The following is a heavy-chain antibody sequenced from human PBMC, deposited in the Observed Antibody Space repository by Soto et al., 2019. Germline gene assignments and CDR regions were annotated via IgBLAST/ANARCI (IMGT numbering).Heavy chain of an antibody. CDR3: ASSLRYFDWLLSFYWFDP. Sequence: SETLSLTCTVSGGSISSSSYYWGWIRQPPGKGLEWIGSIYYSGSTYCNPSLKSRVTISVDTSKNQFSLKLSSVTAADTAVYYCASSLRYFDWLLSFYWFDPWGQGTLVTVSS. J-gene: IGHJ5*02. CDR1: GGSISSSSYY. CDR2: IYYSGST. D-gene: IGHD3-9*01. V-gene: IGHV4-39*01.